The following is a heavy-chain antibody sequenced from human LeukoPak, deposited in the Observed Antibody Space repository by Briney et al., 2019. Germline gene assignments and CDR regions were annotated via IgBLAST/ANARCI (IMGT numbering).Heavy chain of an antibody. J-gene: IGHJ4*01. Sequence: GGSLRLSCAASGFTFSNSAMSWVRQAPGKGLEWVSTLSGSGITTYYADSVKGRFTIPRDNSTTTLYLQMNSLRAEATAVYSCAKGIYSSGWSYFDYWGHGTLVTVSS. CDR3: AKGIYSSGWSYFDY. CDR1: GFTFSNSA. CDR2: LSGSGITT. V-gene: IGHV3-23*01. D-gene: IGHD6-19*01.